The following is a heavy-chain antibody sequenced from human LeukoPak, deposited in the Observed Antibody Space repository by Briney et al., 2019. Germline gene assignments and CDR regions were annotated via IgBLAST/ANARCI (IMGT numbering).Heavy chain of an antibody. CDR1: GVSIRSSTYY. J-gene: IGHJ3*02. CDR3: ARHPGITAAGTGFDI. D-gene: IGHD6-13*01. Sequence: SQTLSLTCTASGVSIRSSTYYWGWISPPPETWLEWIGRIYYSGRTYYNPSLNRRLTISVDTSKNQFPLKLSSVTAADTAVYYRARHPGITAAGTGFDIWGQGTMVTVSS. V-gene: IGHV4-39*01. CDR2: IYYSGRT.